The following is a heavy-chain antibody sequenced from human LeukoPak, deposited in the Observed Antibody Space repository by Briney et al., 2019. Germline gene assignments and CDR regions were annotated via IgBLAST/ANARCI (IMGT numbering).Heavy chain of an antibody. D-gene: IGHD1-26*01. V-gene: IGHV3-30-3*01. J-gene: IGHJ4*02. CDR2: ISYDGSNK. Sequence: GGSLRLSCAASGFTFSSYAMHWVRQAPGKGLEWVAVISYDGSNKYYADSVKGRFTISRDNSKNTLYLQMNSLRAEDTAVYYCAKEGPGATYFDYWGQGTLVTVSS. CDR1: GFTFSSYA. CDR3: AKEGPGATYFDY.